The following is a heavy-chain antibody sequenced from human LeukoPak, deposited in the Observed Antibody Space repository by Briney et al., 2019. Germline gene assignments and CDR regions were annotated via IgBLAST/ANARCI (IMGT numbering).Heavy chain of an antibody. J-gene: IGHJ4*02. CDR3: ARAPYGGYSYGSSFDY. CDR1: GGSISSYY. V-gene: IGHV4-59*08. Sequence: TSETLSLTCTVSGGSISSYYWSWIRQPPGKGMEWVGYIYYSGSTNYNPSLKSRVTISVDTSKNQFSLKLSSVTAADTAVYYCARAPYGGYSYGSSFDYWGQGTLVTVSS. CDR2: IYYSGST. D-gene: IGHD5-18*01.